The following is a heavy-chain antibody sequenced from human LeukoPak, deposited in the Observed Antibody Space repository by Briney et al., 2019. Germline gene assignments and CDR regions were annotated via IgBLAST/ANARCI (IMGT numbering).Heavy chain of an antibody. CDR3: AKDSYSSSWYNDY. J-gene: IGHJ4*02. CDR1: GFTFSNYA. Sequence: VGSLRLSCAASGFTFSNYAMSWVRQAPGKGLEWVSAISGSGGSTYYADSVKGRFTISRDNSKNTLYLQMNSLRAEDTALYYCAKDSYSSSWYNDYWGQGTLVTVSS. CDR2: ISGSGGST. D-gene: IGHD6-13*01. V-gene: IGHV3-23*01.